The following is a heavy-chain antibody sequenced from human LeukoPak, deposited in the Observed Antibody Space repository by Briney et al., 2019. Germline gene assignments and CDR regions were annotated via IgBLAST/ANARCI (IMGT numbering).Heavy chain of an antibody. D-gene: IGHD4-17*01. V-gene: IGHV4-59*01. J-gene: IGHJ4*02. CDR3: ARVKTDYGDYVVDY. CDR1: GGSISSYY. CDR2: IYYRGST. Sequence: PSETLSLTCTVSGGSISSYYWSWIRQPPGKGLEWIGYIYYRGSTNYNPSLKSRVTISVDTSKNQFSLKLSSVTAADTAVYYCARVKTDYGDYVVDYWGQGTLVTVSS.